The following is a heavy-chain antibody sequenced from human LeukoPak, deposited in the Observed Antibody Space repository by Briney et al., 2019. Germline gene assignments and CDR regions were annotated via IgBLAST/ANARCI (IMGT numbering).Heavy chain of an antibody. CDR1: GFTFAGYA. D-gene: IGHD6-13*01. Sequence: AGGSLRLSCAASGFTFAGYAMTWVRQAPGKGLGWVSLISGSGSGTYYADSVKGRFTISRDNSKNTLYLQLNNLRADDTAVYYCAKSQAAAAYYYGMDVWGQGTTVTVSS. V-gene: IGHV3-23*01. CDR2: ISGSGSGT. J-gene: IGHJ6*02. CDR3: AKSQAAAAYYYGMDV.